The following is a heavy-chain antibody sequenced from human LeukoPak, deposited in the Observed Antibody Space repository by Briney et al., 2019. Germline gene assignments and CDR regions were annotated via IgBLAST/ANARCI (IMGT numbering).Heavy chain of an antibody. CDR2: IRYDGTNK. V-gene: IGHV3-30*02. CDR3: ARSTSHTVGY. CDR1: GFTFSIFG. Sequence: GGSLRLSCTASGFTFSIFGMHWVRQAPGKGLEWVAFIRYDGTNKYYADSVKGRFTISRDNAKNSLYLQMNSLRAEDTAVYYCARSTSHTVGYWGQGTLVTVSS. J-gene: IGHJ4*02. D-gene: IGHD4-17*01.